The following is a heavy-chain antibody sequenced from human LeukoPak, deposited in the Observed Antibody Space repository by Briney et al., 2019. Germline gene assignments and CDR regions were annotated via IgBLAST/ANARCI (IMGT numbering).Heavy chain of an antibody. CDR3: ARDWVGYCSSTSCRFDY. CDR1: GITFSSYS. D-gene: IGHD2-2*01. V-gene: IGHV3-21*01. J-gene: IGHJ4*02. Sequence: GGSLRLSCAASGITFSSYSMNWVRQAPGKGLEWVSSISSSSSYIYYADSVKGRFTISRDNAKNSLYLQMNSLRAEDTAVYYCARDWVGYCSSTSCRFDYWGQGTLVTVSS. CDR2: ISSSSSYI.